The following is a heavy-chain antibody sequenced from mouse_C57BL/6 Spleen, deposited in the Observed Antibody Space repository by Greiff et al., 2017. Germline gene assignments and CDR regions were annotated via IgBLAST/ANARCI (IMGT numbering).Heavy chain of an antibody. J-gene: IGHJ4*01. CDR1: GYSFTGYF. CDR3: ADGCPSAMDY. V-gene: IGHV1-20*01. CDR2: INPYNGDT. D-gene: IGHD2-3*01. Sequence: EVQLQQSGPELVKPGASVKISCKASGYSFTGYFMNWVMQSHGKSLEWIGGINPYNGDTFYNQKFKGKATLTVDKSSSTAYMELRSLTSEGSAVYYFADGCPSAMDYWGQGTSVTVSS.